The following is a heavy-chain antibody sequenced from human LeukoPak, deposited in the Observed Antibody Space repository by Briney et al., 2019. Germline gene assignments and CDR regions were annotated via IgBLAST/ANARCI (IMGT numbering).Heavy chain of an antibody. CDR3: ARVGFAMVRGVRNWFDP. Sequence: ASVKVSCKASGYTFTGYYMHWVRQAPGQGLEWVGWINPNSGGTNYAQKFQGRVTMTRDTSISTAYMELSRLRSDDTAVYYCARVGFAMVRGVRNWFDPWGQGTLVTVSS. D-gene: IGHD3-10*01. J-gene: IGHJ5*02. CDR1: GYTFTGYY. V-gene: IGHV1-2*02. CDR2: INPNSGGT.